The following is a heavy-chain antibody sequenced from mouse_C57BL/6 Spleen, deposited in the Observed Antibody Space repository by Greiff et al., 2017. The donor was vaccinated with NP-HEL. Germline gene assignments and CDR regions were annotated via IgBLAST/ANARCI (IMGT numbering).Heavy chain of an antibody. Sequence: EVQLVESGGGLVQPGGSLSLSCAASGFTFTDYYMSWVRQPPGKALEWLGFIRNKANGYTTEYSASVKGRFTISRDNSQSILYLQMNALRAEDSATYYCARVYYGSSYWYFDVWGTGTTVTVSS. J-gene: IGHJ1*03. V-gene: IGHV7-3*01. CDR1: GFTFTDYY. CDR3: ARVYYGSSYWYFDV. CDR2: IRNKANGYTT. D-gene: IGHD1-1*01.